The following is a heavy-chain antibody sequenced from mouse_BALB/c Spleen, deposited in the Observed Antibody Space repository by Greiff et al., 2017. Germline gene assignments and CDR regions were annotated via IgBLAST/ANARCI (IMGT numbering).Heavy chain of an antibody. CDR3: ARAPFLYGNYAMDY. J-gene: IGHJ4*01. Sequence: QVQLKESGPDLVAPSQSLSITCTVSGFSLTSYGVHWVRQPPGKGLEWLVVIWSDGSTTYNSALKSRLSISKDNSKSQVFLKMNSLQTDDTAMYYCARAPFLYGNYAMDYWGQGTSVTVSS. CDR2: IWSDGST. V-gene: IGHV2-6-2*01. D-gene: IGHD2-1*01. CDR1: GFSLTSYG.